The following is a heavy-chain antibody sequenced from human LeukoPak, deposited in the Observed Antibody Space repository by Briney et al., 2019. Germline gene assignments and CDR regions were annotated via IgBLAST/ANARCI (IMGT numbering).Heavy chain of an antibody. CDR2: IKQDGSEK. CDR3: ARAEENGVRYYYYMDV. CDR1: GFTFSSYW. D-gene: IGHD2-8*01. V-gene: IGHV3-7*01. Sequence: PGGSLRLSCAASGFTFSSYWMSWVRQAPGKGLEWVANIKQDGSEKYYVDSVKGRFTISRDNAKNSLYLQMNSLRVEDTAVYYCARAEENGVRYYYYMDVWGKGTTVTVPS. J-gene: IGHJ6*03.